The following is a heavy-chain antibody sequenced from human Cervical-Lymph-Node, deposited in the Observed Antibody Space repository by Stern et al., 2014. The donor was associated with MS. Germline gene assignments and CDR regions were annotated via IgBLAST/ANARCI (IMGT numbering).Heavy chain of an antibody. CDR3: AKDSSSGWTSDGGYFDY. V-gene: IGHV3-9*01. Sequence: EVQLVESGGGLVQPGRSLRLSCAASGFTFDDYAMHWVRQAPGKGLEWVSGISWNSGRIGYADSVKGRFTISRDNAKNSLYLQMNSLRAEDTALYYCAKDSSSGWTSDGGYFDYWGQGTLVTVSS. CDR2: ISWNSGRI. D-gene: IGHD6-19*01. CDR1: GFTFDDYA. J-gene: IGHJ4*02.